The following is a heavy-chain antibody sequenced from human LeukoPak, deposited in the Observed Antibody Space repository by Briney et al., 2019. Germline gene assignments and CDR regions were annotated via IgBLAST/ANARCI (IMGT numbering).Heavy chain of an antibody. CDR2: VNPNSGDT. V-gene: IGHV1-8*02. CDR3: ARVDTGLTY. CDR1: GYTFTNFE. D-gene: IGHD2-8*02. Sequence: GASVKVSRKASGYTFTNFEISWVRQAPGQGLEWMGWVNPNSGDTGYAQQIQGRVNLTRNTAIATAYMELSSLKSEDTAVYYCARVDTGLTYWGQGTLIIVSS. J-gene: IGHJ4*02.